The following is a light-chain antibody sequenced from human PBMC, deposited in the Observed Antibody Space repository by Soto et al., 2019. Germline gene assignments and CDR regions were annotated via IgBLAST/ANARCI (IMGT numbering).Light chain of an antibody. V-gene: IGKV1-39*01. CDR3: QQSYSTPWT. J-gene: IGKJ1*01. Sequence: DIQMTQSPSSLSASVGDRVTITCRASQSISNYLNWYQQKPGKATYLLIYVASSLQSGVPSRFSGSGSGTDFTLTINSLQPEDFATYYCQQSYSTPWTFGQGTKVEIK. CDR1: QSISNY. CDR2: VAS.